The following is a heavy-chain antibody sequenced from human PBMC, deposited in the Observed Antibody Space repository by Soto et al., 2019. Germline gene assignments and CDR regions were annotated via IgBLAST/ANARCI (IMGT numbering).Heavy chain of an antibody. CDR1: GFTFSSYG. D-gene: IGHD3-3*01. Sequence: QPGGSLRLSCAASGFTFSSYGMHWVRQAPGKGLEWVAVISYDGSNKYYADSVKGRFTISRDNSKNTLYLQMSSLRAEDTAVYYCAKDIGITIFGVAILYGMDVWGQGTTVTVSS. CDR3: AKDIGITIFGVAILYGMDV. CDR2: ISYDGSNK. V-gene: IGHV3-30*18. J-gene: IGHJ6*02.